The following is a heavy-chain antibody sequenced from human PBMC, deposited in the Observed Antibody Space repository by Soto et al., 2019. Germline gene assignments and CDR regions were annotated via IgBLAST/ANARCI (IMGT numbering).Heavy chain of an antibody. J-gene: IGHJ6*02. Sequence: ASVNVSCKASGYSFTDYHIHWVRQAPGQGLEWLGRINTKSGGTSAAQKFQGWVTMNTDTSISTASMELTRLTSDDTAIYYCARRDYTDCYNGVCSFLHKQDMDVRGQGNPVTV. V-gene: IGHV1-2*04. CDR2: INTKSGGT. D-gene: IGHD2-8*01. CDR3: ARRDYTDCYNGVCSFLHKQDMDV. CDR1: GYSFTDYH.